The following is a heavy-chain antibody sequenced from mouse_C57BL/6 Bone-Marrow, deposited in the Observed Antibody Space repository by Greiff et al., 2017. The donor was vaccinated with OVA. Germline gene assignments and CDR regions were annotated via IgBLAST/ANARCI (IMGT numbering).Heavy chain of an antibody. V-gene: IGHV1-55*01. CDR1: GYTFTSYW. D-gene: IGHD2-4*01. CDR3: ARLIYYDYDEGFAY. CDR2: IYPGSGST. Sequence: VQLQQPGAELVKPGASVKMSCKASGYTFTSYWITWVKQRPGQGLEWIGDIYPGSGSTNYNEKFNSKATLTVDTSSSTAYMQLSSLTSEDSAVYYCARLIYYDYDEGFAYWGQGTLVTVSA. J-gene: IGHJ3*01.